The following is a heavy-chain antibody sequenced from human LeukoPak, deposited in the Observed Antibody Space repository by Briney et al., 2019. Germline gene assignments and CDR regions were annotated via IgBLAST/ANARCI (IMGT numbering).Heavy chain of an antibody. V-gene: IGHV3-53*01. J-gene: IGHJ4*02. CDR1: GFIVSDNH. CDR3: ATLRDLDY. CDR2: IYSGGNT. Sequence: GGSLRLSCAASGFIVSDNHMSWVRQAPGKGLEWLSVIYSGGNTFYADSVKGRSTISRDNSKNTLYLQMNSLRAEDTAVYYCATLRDLDYWGQGALVTVSS.